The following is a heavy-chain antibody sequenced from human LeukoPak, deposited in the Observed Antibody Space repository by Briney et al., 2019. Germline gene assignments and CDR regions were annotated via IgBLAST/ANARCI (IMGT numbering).Heavy chain of an antibody. J-gene: IGHJ4*02. CDR1: GFTVSSNS. CDR2: TSGSGGST. CDR3: AKGSMATIFRACFDY. Sequence: GGSLRLSCTVSGFTVSSNSMSWVRQAPGKGLEWVSATSGSGGSTYYADSVKGRFTISRDNSKNTLYLQMNSLRAEDTAVYYCAKGSMATIFRACFDYWGQGTLVTVSS. D-gene: IGHD5-24*01. V-gene: IGHV3-23*01.